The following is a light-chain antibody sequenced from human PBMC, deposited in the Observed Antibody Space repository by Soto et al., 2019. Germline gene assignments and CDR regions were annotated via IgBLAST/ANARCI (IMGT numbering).Light chain of an antibody. Sequence: QAVVTQPASVSGSPGQSITISCTGTSSDVGRYNYVSWYQQHPGKAPKLLIYDVTNRPSGVSNRFSGSKSGNTASLTISGLQAEDEADFYCSSYTTSSTYVFGTGTKVTVL. CDR2: DVT. V-gene: IGLV2-14*01. J-gene: IGLJ1*01. CDR1: SSDVGRYNY. CDR3: SSYTTSSTYV.